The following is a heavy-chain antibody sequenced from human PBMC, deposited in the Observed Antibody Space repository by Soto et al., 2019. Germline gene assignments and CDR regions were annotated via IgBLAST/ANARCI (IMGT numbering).Heavy chain of an antibody. CDR3: ARDRQLHDAFDI. CDR1: GGSISSGDYY. V-gene: IGHV4-30-4*01. CDR2: IYYSGST. J-gene: IGHJ3*02. Sequence: QVQLQESGPGLVKPSQTLSLTCTVSGGSISSGDYYWSWIRQPPGKGLEWIGYIYYSGSTYYNPSLTSGVTISVDTSKNQFSLKLSSVTAADTAVYYCARDRQLHDAFDIWGQGTMVTVSS. D-gene: IGHD2-2*01.